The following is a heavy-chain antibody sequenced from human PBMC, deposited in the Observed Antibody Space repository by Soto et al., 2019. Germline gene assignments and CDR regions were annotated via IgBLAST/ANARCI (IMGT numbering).Heavy chain of an antibody. CDR2: INHSGST. CDR1: GGSFSGYY. V-gene: IGHV4-34*01. CDR3: ARVPSDYGDSYYYYYMDV. J-gene: IGHJ6*03. Sequence: SETLSLTCAVYGGSFSGYYWSWIRQPPGKGLEWIGEINHSGSTNYNPSLKSRVTISVDTSKNQFSLKLSSVTAADTAVYYCARVPSDYGDSYYYYYMDVWGKGTTVTVS. D-gene: IGHD4-17*01.